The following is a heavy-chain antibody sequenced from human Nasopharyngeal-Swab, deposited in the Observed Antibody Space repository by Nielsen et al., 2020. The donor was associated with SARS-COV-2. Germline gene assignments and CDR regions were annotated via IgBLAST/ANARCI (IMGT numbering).Heavy chain of an antibody. CDR3: ARHANYDYVWGSYRPHDAFDI. CDR1: GGPISSYY. CDR2: IYYSGST. Sequence: SETLSLTCTVSGGPISSYYWSWIRQPPGKGLGWIGYIYYSGSTNYNPSPKSRVTISVDTSKNQFSLKLSSVTAADTAVYYCARHANYDYVWGSYRPHDAFDIWGQGTMVTVSS. D-gene: IGHD3-16*02. J-gene: IGHJ3*02. V-gene: IGHV4-59*08.